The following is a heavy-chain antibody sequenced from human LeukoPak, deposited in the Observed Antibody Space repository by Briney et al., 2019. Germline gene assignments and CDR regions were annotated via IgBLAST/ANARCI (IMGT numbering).Heavy chain of an antibody. CDR1: GYTFTGYY. D-gene: IGHD3-22*01. Sequence: ASVKVSCKASGYTFTGYYMHWVRQAPGQGLEWMGWINPNSGGTNYAQKLQGRVTMTTETSTSTAYMELRSLRSDDTAVYYCARASAYYDSSVIIYWGQGTLVTVSS. V-gene: IGHV1-2*02. CDR2: INPNSGGT. J-gene: IGHJ4*02. CDR3: ARASAYYDSSVIIY.